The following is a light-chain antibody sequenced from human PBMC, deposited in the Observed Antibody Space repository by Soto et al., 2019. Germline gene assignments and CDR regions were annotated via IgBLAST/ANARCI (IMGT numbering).Light chain of an antibody. J-gene: IGKJ5*01. V-gene: IGKV1-27*01. CDR3: QKYNSALT. CDR1: QDISNY. CDR2: TAS. Sequence: DIQMTQSPSSLSASVGDRVTITCRASQDISNYLAWYQQKPGKVPKLLIYTASTLQSGVPSRFSGSGSGTDFTLTISSPQPEDVATYYCQKYNSALTFGQGTRLEIK.